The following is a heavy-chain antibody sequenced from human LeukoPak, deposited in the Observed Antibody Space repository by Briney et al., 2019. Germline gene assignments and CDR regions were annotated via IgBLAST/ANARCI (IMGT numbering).Heavy chain of an antibody. D-gene: IGHD5-12*01. Sequence: GGSLRLSCAASGFTFSSYGMHWVRQAPGKGLEWVSAISGSGGSTYYADSVKGRFTISRDNSKNTLYLQMNSLRAEDTAVYYCAKVPSGYIVDAILDIWGQGTMVTVSS. CDR1: GFTFSSYG. V-gene: IGHV3-23*01. CDR3: AKVPSGYIVDAILDI. J-gene: IGHJ3*02. CDR2: ISGSGGST.